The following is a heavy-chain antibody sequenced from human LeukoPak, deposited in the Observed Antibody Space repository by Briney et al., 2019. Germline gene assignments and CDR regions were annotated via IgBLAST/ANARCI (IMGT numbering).Heavy chain of an antibody. CDR3: AKDLWYSSGWYRGLGFDY. Sequence: GGSLRLSCAASGFTFSSYAMSWVRQAPGKGLEWVSAISSSGGSTYYADSVKGRFTISRDNSKNTLYLQMNSLRAEDTAVYYCAKDLWYSSGWYRGLGFDYWGQGTLVTVSS. J-gene: IGHJ4*02. D-gene: IGHD6-19*01. CDR1: GFTFSSYA. CDR2: ISSSGGST. V-gene: IGHV3-23*01.